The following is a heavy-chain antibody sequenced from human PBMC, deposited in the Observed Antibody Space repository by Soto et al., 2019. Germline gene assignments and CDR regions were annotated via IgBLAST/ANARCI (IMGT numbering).Heavy chain of an antibody. CDR3: ARDQEYCSSTSCYIPYYYGMDV. CDR1: GYTFTSYA. D-gene: IGHD2-2*02. Sequence: QVPLVQSGAEVKKPGASVKVSCKASGYTFTSYAMHWVRQAPGQRLEWMGWINAGNGNTKYSQKFQGRVTITRDTSESTAYMELSSLRSEDTAVYYCARDQEYCSSTSCYIPYYYGMDVWGQGTTVTVSS. CDR2: INAGNGNT. V-gene: IGHV1-3*01. J-gene: IGHJ6*02.